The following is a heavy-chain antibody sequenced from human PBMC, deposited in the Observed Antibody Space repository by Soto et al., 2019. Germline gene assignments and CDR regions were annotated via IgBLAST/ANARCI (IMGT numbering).Heavy chain of an antibody. CDR3: TRDASRDSSARGWFDP. J-gene: IGHJ5*02. V-gene: IGHV3-21*01. CDR1: GFTFRSFT. Sequence: GGSLRLSCAASGFTFRSFTMNWVRQAPGKGLEWVSTISSNSAYIYYADALRGRFTISRDNAKNSLHLQMNSLRAEDTAVYYCTRDASRDSSARGWFDPWGPGTLVTVSS. D-gene: IGHD6-13*01. CDR2: ISSNSAYI.